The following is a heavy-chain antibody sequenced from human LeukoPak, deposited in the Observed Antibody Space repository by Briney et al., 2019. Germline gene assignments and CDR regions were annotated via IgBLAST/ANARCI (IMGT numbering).Heavy chain of an antibody. CDR1: GFRFSGYG. V-gene: IGHV3-73*01. J-gene: IGHJ4*02. CDR3: TRGGTTGQYFDY. Sequence: GGSLRLSCAASGFRFSGYGINWVRQASGQGLEWVGRMRSKTNDYTTTYAASVRGRFTVSRDDSKNTAYLQMNSLKIEDTAVYYCTRGGTTGQYFDYWGQGTLVTVSS. D-gene: IGHD1-14*01. CDR2: MRSKTNDYTT.